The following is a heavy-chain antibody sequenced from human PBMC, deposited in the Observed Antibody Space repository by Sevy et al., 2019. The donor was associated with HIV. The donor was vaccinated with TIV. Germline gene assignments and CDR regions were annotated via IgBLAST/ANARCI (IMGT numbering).Heavy chain of an antibody. CDR2: ISGLSNYI. D-gene: IGHD3-16*01. Sequence: GESLKISCTASGFTFSDYYMSWIRQAPGKGLEWVSYISGLSNYINYADSVKGRFSISRDNVKDPLYLQMNSLRADDTAVYFCARRAVNWDYFEYWGQGTLVTVSS. CDR1: GFTFSDYY. CDR3: ARRAVNWDYFEY. J-gene: IGHJ4*02. V-gene: IGHV3-11*06.